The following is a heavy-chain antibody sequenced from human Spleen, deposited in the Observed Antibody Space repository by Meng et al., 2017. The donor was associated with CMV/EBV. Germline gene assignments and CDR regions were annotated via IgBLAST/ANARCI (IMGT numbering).Heavy chain of an antibody. D-gene: IGHD6-13*01. CDR2: ISAYHGNT. CDR1: GYSFTSYA. J-gene: IGHJ4*01. V-gene: IGHV1-18*01. CDR3: ARDAGNGRLTVDY. Sequence: QVQLVQSGSELKNPGASVKVSCKASGYSFTSYAMNWVRQAPGQGLEWMGWISAYHGNTNYAQNLQDRVSMTTDTSTNTVYMELSSLRSDDTAVYYCARDAGNGRLTVDYWGHGTLVTVSS.